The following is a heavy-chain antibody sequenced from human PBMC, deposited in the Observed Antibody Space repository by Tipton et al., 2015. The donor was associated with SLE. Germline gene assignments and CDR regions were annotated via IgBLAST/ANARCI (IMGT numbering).Heavy chain of an antibody. CDR3: ARHSWGSSVI. D-gene: IGHD6-6*01. V-gene: IGHV4-39*01. CDR2: IYYSGTT. CDR1: GGSVSSSSFY. J-gene: IGHJ3*02. Sequence: TLSLTCSVSGGSVSSSSFYWGWIRQPPGKGLEWIGSIYYSGTTYYNSSLKSQVTMSVDTSKNQFSLTVNSVTAADTAVYYCARHSWGSSVIWGQGTMVTVSS.